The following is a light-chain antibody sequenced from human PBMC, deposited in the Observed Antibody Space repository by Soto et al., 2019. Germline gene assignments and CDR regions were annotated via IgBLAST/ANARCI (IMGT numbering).Light chain of an antibody. V-gene: IGKV3-11*01. CDR2: DTS. CDR1: QSVTTY. J-gene: IGKJ4*01. Sequence: EIVLTQSPATLSLSPGERATLSCRASQSVTTYLAWYQQKPGQAPRLLIYDTSNRSTGITARFSGSGSGTDFTLTISSLEPEDFAVYYCHQCASWPLTFGGGTKVEIK. CDR3: HQCASWPLT.